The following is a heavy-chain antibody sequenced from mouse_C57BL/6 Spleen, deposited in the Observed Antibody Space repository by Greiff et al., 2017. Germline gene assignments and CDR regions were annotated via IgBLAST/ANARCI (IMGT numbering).Heavy chain of an antibody. CDR3: ARWGVRRLDY. CDR1: GYTFTSYW. V-gene: IGHV1-52*01. D-gene: IGHD2-14*01. CDR2: IDPSDSET. J-gene: IGHJ2*01. Sequence: QVQLQQPGAELVRPGSSVKLSCKASGYTFTSYWMHWVKQRPIQGLEWIGNIDPSDSETHYTQKFKDKATLTVDKSSSTAYMQLSSLTSEDSAVYYCARWGVRRLDYWGQGTTLTVSS.